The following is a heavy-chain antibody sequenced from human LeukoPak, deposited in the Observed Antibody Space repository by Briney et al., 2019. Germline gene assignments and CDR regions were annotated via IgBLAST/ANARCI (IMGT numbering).Heavy chain of an antibody. V-gene: IGHV3-74*01. Sequence: PGGSLRLSCAASGFTFSSYWMHWVRQGPGKGLVWVSRINNDGRSANYADSVKGRFTISRDNAKNTLYLQMNSLRAEDTAVYYCARDLRTPSDTNIAIDYWGQGTLVTVSP. CDR3: ARDLRTPSDTNIAIDY. CDR2: INNDGRSA. CDR1: GFTFSSYW. D-gene: IGHD4-23*01. J-gene: IGHJ4*02.